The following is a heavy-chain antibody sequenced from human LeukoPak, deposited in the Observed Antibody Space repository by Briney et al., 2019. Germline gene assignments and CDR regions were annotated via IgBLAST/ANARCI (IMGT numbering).Heavy chain of an antibody. V-gene: IGHV4-30-4*08. J-gene: IGHJ4*02. CDR3: ASGYSYGYGWDYFDY. Sequence: SQTLSLTCTVSGGSISSGDYYWSWIRQPPGKGLEWIGYIYYSGSTYYNPSLKSRVTISVDTSKNQFSLKLSSVTAADTAVYYCASGYSYGYGWDYFDYWGQGTLVTVPS. D-gene: IGHD5-18*01. CDR1: GGSISSGDYY. CDR2: IYYSGST.